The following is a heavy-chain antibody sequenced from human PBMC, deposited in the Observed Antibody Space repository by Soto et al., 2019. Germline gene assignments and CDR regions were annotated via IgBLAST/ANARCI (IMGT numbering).Heavy chain of an antibody. CDR3: ANYNYYDASGPS. CDR2: ISGSGGNT. J-gene: IGHJ5*02. Sequence: GGSLRLSCAASGFTFSSYAMSWVRQAPGKGLEWVSAISGSGGNTYYADSVKGRFTISRDNSKNTLYLQMNSLRAEDTAVYYCANYNYYDASGPSWGQGTLVTVSS. V-gene: IGHV3-23*01. D-gene: IGHD3-22*01. CDR1: GFTFSSYA.